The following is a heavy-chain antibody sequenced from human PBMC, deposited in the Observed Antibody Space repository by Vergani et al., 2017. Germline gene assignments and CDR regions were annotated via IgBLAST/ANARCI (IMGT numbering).Heavy chain of an antibody. J-gene: IGHJ4*02. V-gene: IGHV3-23*01. CDR3: AKGYYYDSSGYYYTGGFFDY. D-gene: IGHD3-22*01. Sequence: EVQLLESGGGLVQPGGSLRLSCAASGFTFSSYAMSWVRQAPGKGLEWVSAISGSGGSTYYADSVKGRFTISRDNSKNSLYLQMNSLRAEDTALYYCAKGYYYDSSGYYYTGGFFDYWGQGTLVTVSS. CDR2: ISGSGGST. CDR1: GFTFSSYA.